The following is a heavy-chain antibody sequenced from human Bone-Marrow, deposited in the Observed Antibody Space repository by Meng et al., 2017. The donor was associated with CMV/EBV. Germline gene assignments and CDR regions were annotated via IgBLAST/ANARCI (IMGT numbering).Heavy chain of an antibody. CDR2: ISSSGSTI. D-gene: IGHD6-13*01. V-gene: IGHV3-11*01. CDR3: ARRSPSVWQQLDH. Sequence: CAASGFTFSDYYMGWIRQAPGKGLEWVSYISSSGSTIYYADSVKGRFTISRDNAKNSLYLQMNSLRAEDTAVYYCARRSPSVWQQLDHWGQGTLVTVSS. CDR1: GFTFSDYY. J-gene: IGHJ4*02.